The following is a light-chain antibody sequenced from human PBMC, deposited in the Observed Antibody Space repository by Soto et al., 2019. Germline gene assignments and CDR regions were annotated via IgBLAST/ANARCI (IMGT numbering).Light chain of an antibody. CDR3: CSFAGNYIYV. CDR1: SSDVGGYNY. V-gene: IGLV2-11*01. CDR2: DVS. J-gene: IGLJ1*01. Sequence: QSGLTQPRSVSGSPGQSVTISCTGTSSDVGGYNYVSWYLQRPGKAPKVMIYDVSKRPSGVPDRFSGSKSGNTASLTISGLQSDDEADYYCCSFAGNYIYVFGTGTKVTVL.